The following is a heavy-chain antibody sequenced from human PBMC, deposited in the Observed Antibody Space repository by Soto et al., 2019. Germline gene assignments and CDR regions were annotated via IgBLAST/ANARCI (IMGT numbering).Heavy chain of an antibody. CDR1: GFIFSNAW. CDR2: IKSKTDGGTT. D-gene: IGHD5-18*01. Sequence: EVPLVESGGGLVKPGGSLRLSCAASGFIFSNAWMIWVRQSPGKGLEWVGRIKSKTDGGTTDYAAPVKGRFTISRDDSKNTLFLQMNSLKTEDTAVYYCTTAADKAMVNYWGQGTLVTVSS. V-gene: IGHV3-15*01. CDR3: TTAADKAMVNY. J-gene: IGHJ4*02.